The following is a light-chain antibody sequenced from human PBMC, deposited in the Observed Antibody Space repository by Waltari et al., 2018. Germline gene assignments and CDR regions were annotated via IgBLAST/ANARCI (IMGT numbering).Light chain of an antibody. V-gene: IGLV2-14*03. Sequence: QFALTQPASVSGSSVESITIACSRSSSALGGYSFASLYQHHPGKAPKLIIYDVSHRPSGVSNRFSGSKSGNTASLTISGLQPEDEADYYCSSYTSIIPPFLFGTGTKV. CDR3: SSYTSIIPPFL. CDR1: SSALGGYSF. CDR2: DVS. J-gene: IGLJ1*01.